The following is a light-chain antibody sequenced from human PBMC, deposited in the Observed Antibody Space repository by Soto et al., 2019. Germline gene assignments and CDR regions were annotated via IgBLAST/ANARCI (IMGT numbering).Light chain of an antibody. CDR3: QQYDRSPPT. V-gene: IGKV3-20*01. J-gene: IGKJ4*01. Sequence: EIVLTQSPGTLSLSPGDRVNLSCRASQSVSSRYVAWYQHKTGQPPRLLISGASSRATGIPDRFSGSGSGADFTLTISRLEPEDFAVYYCQQYDRSPPTFGGGTKVEIK. CDR1: QSVSSRY. CDR2: GAS.